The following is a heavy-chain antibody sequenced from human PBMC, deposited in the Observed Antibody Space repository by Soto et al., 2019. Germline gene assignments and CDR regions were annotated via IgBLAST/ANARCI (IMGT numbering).Heavy chain of an antibody. CDR1: GFTFSSYG. Sequence: GSLRLSCAASGFTFSSYGMHWVRQAPGKGLEWVAVISYDGSNKYYADSVKGRFTISRDNSKNTLYLQMNSLRAEDTAVYYCAEIYSVPHNWFDPWGLG. D-gene: IGHD2-15*01. CDR2: ISYDGSNK. V-gene: IGHV3-30*03. CDR3: AEIYSVPHNWFDP. J-gene: IGHJ5*02.